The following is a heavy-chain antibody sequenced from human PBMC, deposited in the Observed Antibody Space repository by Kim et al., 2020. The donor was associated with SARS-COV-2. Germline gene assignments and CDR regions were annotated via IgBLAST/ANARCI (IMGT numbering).Heavy chain of an antibody. V-gene: IGHV3-23*01. CDR2: VSGSGGSK. Sequence: GGSLRLSCAASGFTFSSYAMSWVRQAPGKGPEWVSLVSGSGGSKYYADSVKGRFAISRDNSKKTLYLQMNSLRAEDTALYYCAKGEINNWSFFDYCGQGTLVTVYS. D-gene: IGHD1-1*01. CDR1: GFTFSSYA. CDR3: AKGEINNWSFFDY. J-gene: IGHJ4*02.